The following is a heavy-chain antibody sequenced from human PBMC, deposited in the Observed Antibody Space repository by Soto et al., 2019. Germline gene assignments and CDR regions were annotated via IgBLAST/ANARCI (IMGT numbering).Heavy chain of an antibody. J-gene: IGHJ6*02. CDR1: GGTFSSYA. CDR3: ARDPYDFWSGYQYYYGMDV. Sequence: QVQLVQSGAEVKKPGSSVKVSCKASGGTFSSYAISWVRQAPGHGLEWMGGIIPIFGTANYAQKFQGRVTITADKSTSTAYMELSSLRSEDTAVYYCARDPYDFWSGYQYYYGMDVWGQGTTVTVSS. CDR2: IIPIFGTA. V-gene: IGHV1-69*06. D-gene: IGHD3-3*01.